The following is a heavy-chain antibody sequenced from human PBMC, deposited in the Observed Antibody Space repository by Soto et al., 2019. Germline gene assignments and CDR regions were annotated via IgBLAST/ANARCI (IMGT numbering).Heavy chain of an antibody. CDR1: GFTFSDYY. CDR2: ISSSGSTI. Sequence: GVLRLSCAASGFTFSDYYMSWIRQAPGKGLEWASYISSSGSTIYYADSVKGRFTISRDNAKNSLYLQMNSLRAEDTAVYYCARRYSYGRGAPYYYYGMDVWGQGTTVTVSS. D-gene: IGHD5-18*01. CDR3: ARRYSYGRGAPYYYYGMDV. J-gene: IGHJ6*02. V-gene: IGHV3-11*01.